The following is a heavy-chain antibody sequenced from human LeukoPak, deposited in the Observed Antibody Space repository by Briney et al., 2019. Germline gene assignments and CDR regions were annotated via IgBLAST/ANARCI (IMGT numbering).Heavy chain of an antibody. D-gene: IGHD6-6*01. J-gene: IGHJ6*02. CDR1: GVSISSYY. Sequence: SQTLSLTCTVSGVSISSYYWSWIRQPPGKGLEWIGYIYYSGSTNYNPSLKSRVTISVDTSKNQFSLKLSSVTAADTAVYYCARGSYSSSTYYYYYGMDVWGQGTTVTVSS. V-gene: IGHV4-59*01. CDR2: IYYSGST. CDR3: ARGSYSSSTYYYYYGMDV.